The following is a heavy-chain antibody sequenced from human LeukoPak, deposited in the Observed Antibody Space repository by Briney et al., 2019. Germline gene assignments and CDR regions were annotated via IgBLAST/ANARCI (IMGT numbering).Heavy chain of an antibody. D-gene: IGHD1-26*01. CDR2: INNDGTTT. V-gene: IGHV3-74*01. CDR1: GFTFSSSW. J-gene: IGHJ4*02. CDR3: ARNIVGATGDS. Sequence: PGGSLRLSCAASGFTFSSSWMNWVRQAPGKGLVWVSRINNDGTTTSYADSVKGRFTISRDNAKNTLYLQMNSLRAEDTAVHYCARNIVGATGDSWGQGTLVTVSS.